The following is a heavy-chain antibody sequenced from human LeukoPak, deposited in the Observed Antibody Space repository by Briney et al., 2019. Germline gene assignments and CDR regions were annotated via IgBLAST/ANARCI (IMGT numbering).Heavy chain of an antibody. Sequence: GGSLRLSCAASGFTFSSYAMSWVRQAPGKGLEWVSAISGSGGSTYYADSVKGRFTISRDNSKNTLYLQMNSLRAEDTAVYYCARLGIVVVVAATTWFDPWGQGTLVTVSS. CDR1: GFTFSSYA. D-gene: IGHD2-15*01. CDR2: ISGSGGST. J-gene: IGHJ5*02. V-gene: IGHV3-23*01. CDR3: ARLGIVVVVAATTWFDP.